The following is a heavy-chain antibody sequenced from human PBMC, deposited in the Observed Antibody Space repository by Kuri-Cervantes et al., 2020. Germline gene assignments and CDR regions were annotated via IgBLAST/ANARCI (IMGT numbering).Heavy chain of an antibody. Sequence: SVKVSCKASGGTFSSYAISWVRQAPGQGLEWMGGIIPIFGTTNYAQKFQGRVTITADESTSTAYMELSSLRSEDTAVYYCSTDTVTTTGNAFDIWGQGTMVTVSS. CDR2: IIPIFGTT. D-gene: IGHD4-17*01. CDR1: GGTFSSYA. CDR3: STDTVTTTGNAFDI. J-gene: IGHJ3*02. V-gene: IGHV1-69*13.